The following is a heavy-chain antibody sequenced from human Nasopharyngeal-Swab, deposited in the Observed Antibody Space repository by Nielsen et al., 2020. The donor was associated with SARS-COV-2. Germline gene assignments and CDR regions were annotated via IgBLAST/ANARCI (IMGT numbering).Heavy chain of an antibody. CDR3: ARDGLDYDFWSAYFMDV. CDR2: IYSGGST. Sequence: VCQAPGRGLEWVSVIYSGGSTYYADSVKGRFTISRDNAKNSLYLQMNSLRAEDTAVYYCARDGLDYDFWSAYFMDVWGQGTTVTVSS. J-gene: IGHJ6*02. D-gene: IGHD3-3*01. V-gene: IGHV3-53*01.